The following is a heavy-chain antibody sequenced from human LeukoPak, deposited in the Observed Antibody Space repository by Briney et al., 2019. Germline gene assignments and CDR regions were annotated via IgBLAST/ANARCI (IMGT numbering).Heavy chain of an antibody. J-gene: IGHJ4*02. CDR1: GFIVRNNY. Sequence: PGGSLRLSCAATGFIVRNNYMSWVRQAPGKGLEWVSVVYSGVRIDYADSVKGRFTISRDNSKNTLYLQMNSLRGEDTAVYYCARDWGAYDRSGYYVHWGQGTLVTVSS. CDR3: ARDWGAYDRSGYYVH. D-gene: IGHD3-22*01. V-gene: IGHV3-53*01. CDR2: VYSGVRI.